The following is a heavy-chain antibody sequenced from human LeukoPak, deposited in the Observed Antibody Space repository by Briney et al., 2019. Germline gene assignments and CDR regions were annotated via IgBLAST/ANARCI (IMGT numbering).Heavy chain of an antibody. CDR2: IIPIFGTA. CDR3: AKAVRGVITGFDY. CDR1: GGTFSSYA. V-gene: IGHV1-69*13. Sequence: SVKVSCKASGGTFSSYAISWVRQAPRQGLEWMGGIIPIFGTANYAQKFQGRVTITADESTSTAYMELSSLRSEDTAVYYCAKAVRGVITGFDYWGQGTLATVSS. J-gene: IGHJ4*02. D-gene: IGHD3-10*01.